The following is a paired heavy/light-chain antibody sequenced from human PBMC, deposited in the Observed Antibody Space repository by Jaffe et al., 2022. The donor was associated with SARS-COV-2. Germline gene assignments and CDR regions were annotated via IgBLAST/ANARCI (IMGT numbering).Heavy chain of an antibody. CDR1: GYDFTTYW. D-gene: IGHD6-19*01. J-gene: IGHJ4*02. V-gene: IGHV5-10-1*03. CDR3: ARGNIPVLGLQTDY. CDR2: IDPTDSYT. Sequence: EVQLVQSGAEVKKPGESLRISCKASGYDFTTYWISWVRQMPGKGLEWVGRIDPTDSYTAYGPSFQGHVTISTDNSINTAYLQWSSLRASDTAMYYCARGNIPVLGLQTDYWGRGTRVTVSS.
Light chain of an antibody. Sequence: QSVLTQPPSASGTPGQRVTISCSGSSSNIGKNFVYWYQQVPGTAPKLLVYRDNQRPSGVPDRFSGSRSGTSASLAISGLRSEDEADYYCAAWDHTLSGPVFGGGTKLTVL. CDR2: RDN. J-gene: IGLJ3*02. CDR3: AAWDHTLSGPV. CDR1: SSNIGKNF. V-gene: IGLV1-47*01.